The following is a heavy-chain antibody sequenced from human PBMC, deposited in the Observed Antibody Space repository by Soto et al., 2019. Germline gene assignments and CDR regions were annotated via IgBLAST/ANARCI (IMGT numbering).Heavy chain of an antibody. CDR3: ARRPRVPAANWFDP. CDR1: GYTFTSYD. J-gene: IGHJ5*02. CDR2: MNPNSGNT. Sequence: ASVKVSCKASGYTFTSYDINWVRQATGQGLEWMGWMNPNSGNTGYAQKFRGRVTMTRNTSISTAYMELSSLRSEDTAVYYCARRPRVPAANWFDPWGQGTLVTVSS. D-gene: IGHD2-2*01. V-gene: IGHV1-8*01.